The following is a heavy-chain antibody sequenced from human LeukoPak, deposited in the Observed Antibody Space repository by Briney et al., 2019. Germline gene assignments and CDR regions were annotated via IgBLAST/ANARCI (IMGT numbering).Heavy chain of an antibody. CDR1: GFTFSSYE. CDR2: ISSIGSTI. J-gene: IGHJ1*01. V-gene: IGHV3-48*03. Sequence: PGGSLRLSCAASGFTFSSYEMNWVRQAPGKGLEWVSYISSIGSTIYYADSVKGRFTISRDNAKNSLYLQMNSLRAEDTAVYYCASPYYYDSSGYYHTEYFQHWGQGTLVTVSS. D-gene: IGHD3-22*01. CDR3: ASPYYYDSSGYYHTEYFQH.